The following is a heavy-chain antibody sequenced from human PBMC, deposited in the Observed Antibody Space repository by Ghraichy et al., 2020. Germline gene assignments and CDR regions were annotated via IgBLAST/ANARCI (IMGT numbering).Heavy chain of an antibody. J-gene: IGHJ6*02. CDR2: ISSSSSYI. CDR3: AGGLEWQNYYYYYGMDV. V-gene: IGHV3-21*01. Sequence: GESLNISCAASGFIFRSYSMNWVRQAPGKGLEWVSCISSSSSYIYYADSVKGRFTISRDNAKNSLYLQMNSLRAEDTAVYYCAGGLEWQNYYYYYGMDVWGQGTTVTVSS. D-gene: IGHD3-3*01. CDR1: GFIFRSYS.